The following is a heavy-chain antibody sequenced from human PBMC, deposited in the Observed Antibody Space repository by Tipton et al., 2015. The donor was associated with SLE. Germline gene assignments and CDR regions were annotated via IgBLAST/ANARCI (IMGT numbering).Heavy chain of an antibody. CDR3: ARQWKNGDYYYYGMDV. J-gene: IGHJ6*02. V-gene: IGHV4-34*01. CDR1: GGSFSGYY. CDR2: INHSGST. D-gene: IGHD6-19*01. Sequence: TLSLTCAVYGGSFSGYYWSWIRQPPGKGLEWIGEINHSGSTNYNPSLKSRVTISVDTSKNQFSLKLSSVTAADTAVYYCARQWKNGDYYYYGMDVWGQGTTVTVSS.